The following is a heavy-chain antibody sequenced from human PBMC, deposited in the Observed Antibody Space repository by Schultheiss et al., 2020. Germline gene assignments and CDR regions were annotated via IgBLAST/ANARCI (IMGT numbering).Heavy chain of an antibody. J-gene: IGHJ4*02. CDR3: ARDLAVGSGSSGWYDY. D-gene: IGHD6-19*01. Sequence: GESLKISCAASGFTVSSNYMSWVRQAPGKGLEWVSVIYSGGSTYYADSVKGRFTISRDNSKNTLYLQMNSLRAEDTAVYYCARDLAVGSGSSGWYDYWGQGTLVTVSS. CDR2: IYSGGST. CDR1: GFTVSSNY. V-gene: IGHV3-53*01.